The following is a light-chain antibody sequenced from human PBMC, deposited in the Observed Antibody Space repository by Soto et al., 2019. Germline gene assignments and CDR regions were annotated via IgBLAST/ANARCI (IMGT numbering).Light chain of an antibody. CDR3: QQSYSTPLT. CDR1: QSISSY. V-gene: IGKV1-39*01. J-gene: IGKJ4*01. CDR2: DAY. Sequence: DIQMTQSPSSLSASVGDRVTITCRASQSISSYLNWYQQKPGKAPKLLIYDAYSLQSGVPSRFSGSGSGTDFSLTISNLQPEDFATYYCQQSYSTPLTFGGGTKVEIK.